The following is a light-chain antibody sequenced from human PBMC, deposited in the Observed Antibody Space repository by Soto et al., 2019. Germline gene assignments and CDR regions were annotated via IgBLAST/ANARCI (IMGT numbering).Light chain of an antibody. CDR1: QSVNSN. CDR2: VAS. CDR3: QQYNVWPLT. Sequence: EIVMTQSPVTLSVSQGDRATLSCRASQSVNSNIARYQQKPGQTPKLLIYVASTRATGIPARFSGSGSGTDFTLTISSLQSEDFAVSYCQQYNVWPLTFGGGTKVEFK. J-gene: IGKJ4*01. V-gene: IGKV3-15*01.